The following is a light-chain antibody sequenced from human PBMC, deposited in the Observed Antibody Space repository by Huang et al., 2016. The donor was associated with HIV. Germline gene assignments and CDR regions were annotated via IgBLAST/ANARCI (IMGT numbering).Light chain of an antibody. J-gene: IGKJ5*01. CDR1: QSVSSSY. Sequence: EIVLTQSPGTLSLSPGERATLSCRAIQSVSSSYLAWYQQKPGQAPKLLIYGASNRATGIPESFSGSGSGTDFTLTISRLEPEDFAVYDCQQYGTSPPVTFGQGTRLEIK. V-gene: IGKV3-20*01. CDR2: GAS. CDR3: QQYGTSPPVT.